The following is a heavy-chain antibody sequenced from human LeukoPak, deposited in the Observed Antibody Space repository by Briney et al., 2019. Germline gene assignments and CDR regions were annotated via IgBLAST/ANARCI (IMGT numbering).Heavy chain of an antibody. CDR3: VRKPSLPLGWSSSSGAWFDP. J-gene: IGHJ5*02. V-gene: IGHV1-46*01. CDR1: GYTFTSYH. D-gene: IGHD2-2*01. Sequence: ASVKVSCKASGYTFTSYHMHWVRQAPGQGLEWMGIINPNAGSTSYAQKFQGRVTMTRDTSTSTVYMELNSLRSEDTAVYYCVRKPSLPLGWSSSSGAWFDPWGQGTLVTVSS. CDR2: INPNAGST.